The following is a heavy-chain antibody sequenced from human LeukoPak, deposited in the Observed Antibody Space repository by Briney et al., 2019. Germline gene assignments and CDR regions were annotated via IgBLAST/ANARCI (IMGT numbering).Heavy chain of an antibody. D-gene: IGHD6-19*01. V-gene: IGHV3-23*01. CDR2: FSGSGDTT. Sequence: PGGSLRLSCAAPGFTFSSYAMNWVRQAPGKGLEWVSTFSGSGDTTYYADSVKGRFAISTDNSKNTLYLQMDSLRAEDTAVYYCAKSYSSGWFGLYFDSWGQGTLVTVSS. J-gene: IGHJ4*02. CDR3: AKSYSSGWFGLYFDS. CDR1: GFTFSSYA.